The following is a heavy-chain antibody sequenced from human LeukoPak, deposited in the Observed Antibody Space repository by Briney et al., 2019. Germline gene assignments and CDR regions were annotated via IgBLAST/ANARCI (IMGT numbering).Heavy chain of an antibody. CDR2: IYYSGST. Sequence: SQTLSLTCTVSGGSISSGGYYWSWIRQHPGKGLERIGYIYYSGSTYYNPSLKSRVTISVDTSKNQFSLKLSSVTAADTAVYYCARGGGKGVVPAATKYYFDYWGQGTLVTVSS. V-gene: IGHV4-31*03. CDR3: ARGGGKGVVPAATKYYFDY. D-gene: IGHD2-2*01. CDR1: GGSISSGGYY. J-gene: IGHJ4*02.